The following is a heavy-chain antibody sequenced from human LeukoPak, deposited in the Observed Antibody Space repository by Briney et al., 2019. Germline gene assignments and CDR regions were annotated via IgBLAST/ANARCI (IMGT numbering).Heavy chain of an antibody. CDR2: IKPDGSAE. J-gene: IGHJ4*02. Sequence: GGSLRLSCATSGFTFSSNWMSWVRHAPGRGLEWVANIKPDGSAEYYTASVKGRFTISRDNAKNSLFLQMNSLRAEDTAVYYCARDPGPDDSWGQGTLVTVSS. CDR1: GFTFSSNW. CDR3: ARDPGPDDS. V-gene: IGHV3-7*01.